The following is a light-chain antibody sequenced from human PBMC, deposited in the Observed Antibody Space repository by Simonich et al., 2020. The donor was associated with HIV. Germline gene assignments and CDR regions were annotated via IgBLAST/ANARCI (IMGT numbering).Light chain of an antibody. J-gene: IGKJ4*01. CDR2: AAS. CDR3: QQTNRFPLT. V-gene: IGKV1-12*01. Sequence: DIQMTQSPSSVSASVGDRVTITCRASRGISTWLAWYQQKPGKAPKLMIYAASSLQSGAPARFSGSGSETDFSLTISSLQPEDFATYYCQQTNRFPLTFGGGTKVEIK. CDR1: RGISTW.